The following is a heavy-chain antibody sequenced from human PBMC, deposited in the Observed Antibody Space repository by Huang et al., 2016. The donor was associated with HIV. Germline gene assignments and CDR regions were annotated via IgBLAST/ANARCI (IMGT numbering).Heavy chain of an antibody. Sequence: QVHLVESGGGVVQPGRSLRLSCAASGFTFSGYGMHWVRQVPGKGLGWVAVITFDGKNKYYADSVRGRFTVSRDNSQNTVSLQMNTLRAEDTAVYYCAKDNDLYYFDYWGQGTLVTVSS. D-gene: IGHD1-1*01. CDR3: AKDNDLYYFDY. V-gene: IGHV3-30*18. CDR2: ITFDGKNK. J-gene: IGHJ4*02. CDR1: GFTFSGYG.